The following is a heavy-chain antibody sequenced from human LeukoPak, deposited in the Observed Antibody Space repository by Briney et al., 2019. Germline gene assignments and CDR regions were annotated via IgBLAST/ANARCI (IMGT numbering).Heavy chain of an antibody. CDR3: ARLNTIFGVVDYYYMDV. CDR1: GYSFTSCW. J-gene: IGHJ6*03. D-gene: IGHD3-3*01. CDR2: IYPGDSDT. Sequence: GESLKISCKGSGYSFTSCWIGWVRQMPGKGLEWMGIIYPGDSDTRYSPSFQGQVTISADKSISTAYLQWSSLKASDTAMYYCARLNTIFGVVDYYYMDVWGKGTTVTVSS. V-gene: IGHV5-51*01.